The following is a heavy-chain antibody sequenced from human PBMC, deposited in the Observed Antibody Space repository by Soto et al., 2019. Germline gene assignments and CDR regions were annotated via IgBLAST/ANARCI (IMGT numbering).Heavy chain of an antibody. CDR3: ASALYRDNVYY. D-gene: IGHD4-17*01. CDR2: INSDGSST. V-gene: IGHV3-74*01. CDR1: GFTFRSYW. J-gene: IGHJ4*02. Sequence: PGGSLRLSCAASGFTFRSYWMQWVRQAPGKGLVWVSWINSDGSSTSYADSVKGRFTISRDNAKNTLYLQMNSLRAEDTAVYYCASALYRDNVYYWGQGSLVPVSS.